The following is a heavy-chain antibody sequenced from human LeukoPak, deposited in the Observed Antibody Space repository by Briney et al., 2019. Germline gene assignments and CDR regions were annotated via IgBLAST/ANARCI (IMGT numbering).Heavy chain of an antibody. J-gene: IGHJ4*02. CDR1: GFTFSSYA. D-gene: IGHD2-2*01. Sequence: RSLRLSCAASGFTFSSYAMHWVRQAPGKGLEWVAVIWYDGSNKYYADSVKGRFTISRDNSKNTLYLQMNSLRAEDTAVYYCARDCSSTSCFDYWGQGTLVTVSS. CDR3: ARDCSSTSCFDY. V-gene: IGHV3-33*08. CDR2: IWYDGSNK.